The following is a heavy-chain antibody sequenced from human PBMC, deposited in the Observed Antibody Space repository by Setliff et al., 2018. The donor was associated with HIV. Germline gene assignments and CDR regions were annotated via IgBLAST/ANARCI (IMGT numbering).Heavy chain of an antibody. Sequence: PSETLSLTCNVSGGAIINYDWTWVRQSAGRGLEWVGRIFGNGVTNYNTFLESRVSMSLGTSRNYFSLRLRSVTAADTALYYCARDNHGFPVDWGQGALVTVSS. CDR3: ARDNHGFPVD. CDR2: IFGNGVT. CDR1: GGAIINYD. V-gene: IGHV4-4*07. J-gene: IGHJ4*02. D-gene: IGHD5-12*01.